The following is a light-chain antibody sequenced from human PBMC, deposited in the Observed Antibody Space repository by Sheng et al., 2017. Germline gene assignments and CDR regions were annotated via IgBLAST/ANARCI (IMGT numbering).Light chain of an antibody. CDR3: SSYAGMNTYV. J-gene: IGLJ1*01. CDR2: EVN. Sequence: QAASVSGSPGQSITISCTGNSNNVGAYNLVSWYQQHPGKAPKLIISEVNKRPSGISNRFSGSKSGNTASLTIPDYYCSSYAGMNTYVFATGTKITVL. CDR1: SNNVGAYNL. V-gene: IGLV2-23*02.